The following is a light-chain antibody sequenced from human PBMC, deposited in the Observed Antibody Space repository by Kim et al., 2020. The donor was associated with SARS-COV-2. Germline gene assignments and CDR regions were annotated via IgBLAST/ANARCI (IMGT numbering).Light chain of an antibody. J-gene: IGLJ3*02. V-gene: IGLV2-14*04. CDR3: SSYTSSSTWE. CDR1: SSDVGGYNY. Sequence: GQSITISCTGTSSDVGGYNYVSWYQQHPGKAPKLMIYDVSKRPSGVSNRFSGSKSGNTASLTISGLQAEDEADYYCSSYTSSSTWEFGGGTQLTVL. CDR2: DVS.